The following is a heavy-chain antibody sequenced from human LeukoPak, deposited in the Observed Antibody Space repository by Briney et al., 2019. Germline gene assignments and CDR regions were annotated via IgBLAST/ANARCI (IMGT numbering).Heavy chain of an antibody. D-gene: IGHD2-21*02. CDR3: ARHFRREVLLGSAFDI. V-gene: IGHV4-39*01. CDR1: GFTFSSYG. J-gene: IGHJ3*02. CDR2: IYYSGSS. Sequence: PGGSLRLSCAASGFTFSSYGMHWVRQAPGKGLEWIGGIYYSGSSYYNPSLKSRVTLSVDTSRNQFSLKLSAVTAADTAVYYCARHFRREVLLGSAFDIWGQGTMVTVSS.